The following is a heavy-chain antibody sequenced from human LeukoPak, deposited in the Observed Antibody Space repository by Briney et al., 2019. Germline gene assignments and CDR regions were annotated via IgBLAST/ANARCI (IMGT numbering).Heavy chain of an antibody. J-gene: IGHJ4*02. CDR3: AKDDAWLQFND. V-gene: IGHV3-23*01. Sequence: GGSLSLSCAASGFTFSSHGMNWVRQAPGKGLEWISGISPSADITYYADSVKGRFTISRDNSENTLYLHMNSLRAGDTAVYFCAKDDAWLQFNDWGQGTLVTVSS. CDR2: ISPSADIT. D-gene: IGHD5-24*01. CDR1: GFTFSSHG.